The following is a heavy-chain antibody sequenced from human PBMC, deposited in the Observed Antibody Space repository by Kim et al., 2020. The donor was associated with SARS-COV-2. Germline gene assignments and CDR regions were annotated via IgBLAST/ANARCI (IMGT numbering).Heavy chain of an antibody. J-gene: IGHJ6*01. Sequence: SETLSLTCAVYGGSFSGYYWSWIRQSPGKGLEWNGEINHSGSTSYNSSPKSRVTISADTAKNQFSLKLSAVTAAAAGVSFCACGRVRLLLHLYYSYGLD. CDR2: INHSGST. D-gene: IGHD6-25*01. V-gene: IGHV4-34*01. CDR1: GGSFSGYY. CDR3: ACGRVRLLLHLYYSYGLD.